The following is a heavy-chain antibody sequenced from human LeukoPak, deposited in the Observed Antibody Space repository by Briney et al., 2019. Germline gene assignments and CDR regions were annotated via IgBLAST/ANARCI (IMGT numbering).Heavy chain of an antibody. D-gene: IGHD5-24*01. CDR1: GFTFSRYS. CDR3: ARVGDGYKNDAFDI. Sequence: GGSLRLSCAASGFTFSRYSMNWVRQAPGKGLEWVSSISSSSTYIYYADSVKGRFTDSRDNAKNSLYLQMNSLRAEDTAMYYCARVGDGYKNDAFDIWGQGTMVTVSS. J-gene: IGHJ3*02. CDR2: ISSSSTYI. V-gene: IGHV3-21*01.